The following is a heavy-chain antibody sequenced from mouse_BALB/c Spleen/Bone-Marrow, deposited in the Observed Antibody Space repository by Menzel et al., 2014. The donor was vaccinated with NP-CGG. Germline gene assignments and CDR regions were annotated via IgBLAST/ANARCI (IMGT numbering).Heavy chain of an antibody. CDR2: IYYSGTI. J-gene: IGHJ2*01. CDR1: GISITTGNYR. Sequence: DVHLVESGPGLVKPSQPVSLICTVTGISITTGNYRWSWIRQFPGNKLEWIGYIYYSGTITYNPSLTSRTTITRDTSKNQFFLEMNSLTAEDTATYYCARYGNYFDYWGQGTTLTVSS. V-gene: IGHV3-5*02. CDR3: ARYGNYFDY. D-gene: IGHD2-1*01.